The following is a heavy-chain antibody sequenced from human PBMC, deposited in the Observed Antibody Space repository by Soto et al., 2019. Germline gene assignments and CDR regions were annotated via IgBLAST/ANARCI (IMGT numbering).Heavy chain of an antibody. J-gene: IGHJ6*02. CDR1: GYTFTSYG. Sequence: ASVKVSCKASGYTFTSYGISWVRQAPGQGLEWMGWISGYNGNTKFPHKGQGRVTLTTDTSTSTAYMELRSLRPGDTAVYFCARDGPQPPCIGTRCADHLYGMDVWGQGTTVTVSS. CDR2: ISGYNGNT. V-gene: IGHV1-18*01. CDR3: ARDGPQPPCIGTRCADHLYGMDV. D-gene: IGHD2-2*01.